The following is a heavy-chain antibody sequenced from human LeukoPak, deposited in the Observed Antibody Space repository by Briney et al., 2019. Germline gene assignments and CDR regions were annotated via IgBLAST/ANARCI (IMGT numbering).Heavy chain of an antibody. J-gene: IGHJ6*03. V-gene: IGHV4-61*02. CDR1: GGSISGGSYY. CDR2: IYTSGST. Sequence: PSETLSLTCTVSGGSISGGSYYWSWIRQPAGKGLEWIGRIYTSGSTNYNPSLKSRVTISVDTSKNQFSLKLSSVTAADTAVYYCARTAALQYRSSTSCYPYYYYMDVWGKGTTVTVSS. CDR3: ARTAALQYRSSTSCYPYYYYMDV. D-gene: IGHD2-2*01.